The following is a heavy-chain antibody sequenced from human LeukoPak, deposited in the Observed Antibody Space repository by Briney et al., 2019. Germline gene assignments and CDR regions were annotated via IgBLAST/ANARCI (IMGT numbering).Heavy chain of an antibody. D-gene: IGHD3-10*02. CDR2: ISGSGSTI. J-gene: IGHJ6*04. Sequence: GSLRLSCAASGFTFSSYAMSWVRQAPGKGLEWVSAISGSGSTIYYADSVKGRFTISRDNAKNSLYLQMNSLRAEDTAVYYCAELGITMIGGVWGKGTRSPSPQ. V-gene: IGHV3-23*01. CDR1: GFTFSSYA. CDR3: AELGITMIGGV.